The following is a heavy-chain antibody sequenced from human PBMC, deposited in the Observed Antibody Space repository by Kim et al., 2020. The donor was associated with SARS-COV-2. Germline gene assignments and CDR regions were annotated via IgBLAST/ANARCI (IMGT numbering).Heavy chain of an antibody. Sequence: SETLSLTCAVYGGSFSGYYWSWIRQPPGKGLEWIGEINHSGSTNYNPSLKSRVTISVDTSKNQFSLKLSSVTAADTAVYYCASFWPAAPFDAFDIWGQGTMVTVSS. CDR2: INHSGST. CDR3: ASFWPAAPFDAFDI. V-gene: IGHV4-34*01. CDR1: GGSFSGYY. J-gene: IGHJ3*02. D-gene: IGHD2-2*01.